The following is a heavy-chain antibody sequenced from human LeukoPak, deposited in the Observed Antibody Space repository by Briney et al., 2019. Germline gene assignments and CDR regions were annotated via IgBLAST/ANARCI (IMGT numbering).Heavy chain of an antibody. J-gene: IGHJ4*02. V-gene: IGHV4-38-2*01. D-gene: IGHD4-11*01. CDR3: ARRYSNSYFDY. Sequence: PSETLSLTCAVSGYSISSGYYWAWIRQPPGKGLEWTGNIYHSGSTYYNPSLKSRVTISVDTSKNQFSLKLSSVTAADTAVYYCARRYSNSYFDYWGQGTLVTVSS. CDR2: IYHSGST. CDR1: GYSISSGYY.